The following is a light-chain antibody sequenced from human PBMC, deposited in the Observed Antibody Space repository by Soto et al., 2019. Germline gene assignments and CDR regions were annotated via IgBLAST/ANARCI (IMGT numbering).Light chain of an antibody. CDR3: QQYNNWPLT. CDR2: VAS. Sequence: EVVMTQSPATLSVSPGERATLSCRASQSVSSNLAWYQQKPGQAPRLLIYVASTWATGIPARFSGSGSGTEFTLTISSLQSEDFAVYYCQQYNNWPLTFGGGTKVEIK. J-gene: IGKJ4*01. CDR1: QSVSSN. V-gene: IGKV3-15*01.